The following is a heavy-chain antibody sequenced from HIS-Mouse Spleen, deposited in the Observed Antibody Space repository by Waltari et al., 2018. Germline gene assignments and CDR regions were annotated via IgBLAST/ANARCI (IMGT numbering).Heavy chain of an antibody. J-gene: IGHJ4*02. V-gene: IGHV1-8*01. CDR2: RNPTSGNT. D-gene: IGHD5-18*01. Sequence: QVQLVQSGAEVKKPGASVKVSCKASGYTFTSYDINWVRQATGQGLERKGGRNPTSGNTGNDQRDQGRITITRNTSISTAYMELGSLRSEDTAVYYCAGARGYSYGGGYSSPYYFDYWGQGTLVTVSS. CDR3: AGARGYSYGGGYSSPYYFDY. CDR1: GYTFTSYD.